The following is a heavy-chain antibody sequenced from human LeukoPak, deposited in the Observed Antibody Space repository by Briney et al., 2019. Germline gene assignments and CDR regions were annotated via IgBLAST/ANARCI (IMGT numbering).Heavy chain of an antibody. CDR3: ARVSRPGRYFDY. Sequence: PSETLSLTCAASGGSISSGGYSWSWIRQPPGKGLEWIGYIYHSGSTYYNPSLKSRVTISVDRSKNQFSLKLSSVTAADTAVYYCARVSRPGRYFDYWGQGTLVTVSS. D-gene: IGHD2-2*01. J-gene: IGHJ4*02. CDR1: GGSISSGGYS. CDR2: IYHSGST. V-gene: IGHV4-30-2*01.